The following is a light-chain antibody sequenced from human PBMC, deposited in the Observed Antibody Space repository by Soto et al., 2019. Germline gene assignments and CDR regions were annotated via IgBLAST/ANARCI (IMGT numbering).Light chain of an antibody. J-gene: IGLJ2*01. Sequence: QSVLTQPPSASGTPGQIVAISCSGSSSNIGSNTVTWYQQLPGTAPKLLIYSTSQRSSGVPGRFSGSKSGASASLSISGLQSEDEADYYCSSYTSSSTLVFGGGTKVTVL. CDR2: STS. CDR3: SSYTSSSTLV. CDR1: SSNIGSNT. V-gene: IGLV1-44*01.